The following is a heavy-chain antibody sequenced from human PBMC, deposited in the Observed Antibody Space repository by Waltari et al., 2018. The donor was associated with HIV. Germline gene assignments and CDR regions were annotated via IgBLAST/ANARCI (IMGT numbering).Heavy chain of an antibody. CDR1: GGSISSSSYY. CDR3: ARVPLVVVAATGDY. CDR2: IYYSGST. J-gene: IGHJ4*02. D-gene: IGHD2-15*01. V-gene: IGHV4-39*07. Sequence: QLQLQESGPGLVKPSETLSLTCTVSGGSISSSSYYWGWIRQPPGKGLEWIGSIYYSGSTYYNPSLKSRVTISVDTSKNQFSLKLSSVTAADTAVYYCARVPLVVVAATGDYWGQGTLVTVSS.